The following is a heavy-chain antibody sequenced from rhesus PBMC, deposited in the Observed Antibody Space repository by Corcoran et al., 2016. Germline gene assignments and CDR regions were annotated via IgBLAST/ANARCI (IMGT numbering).Heavy chain of an antibody. CDR2: INGNSGST. CDR3: ARAYSGSLYWYFDL. J-gene: IGHJ2*01. D-gene: IGHD6-25*01. V-gene: IGHV4-80*01. Sequence: QVQLQESGPGLVKPSETLSLTFAVSGGSFISYWWSWIRQPPGKGLEWIGEINGNSGSTNYNHSLKSRVTISKDASKNQFSLKLSSVTAADTAVYYCARAYSGSLYWYFDLWGPGTPITISS. CDR1: GGSFISYW.